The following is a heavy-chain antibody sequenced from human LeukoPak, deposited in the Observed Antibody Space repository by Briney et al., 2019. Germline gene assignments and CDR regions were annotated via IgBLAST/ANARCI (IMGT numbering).Heavy chain of an antibody. CDR2: INPNSGGT. V-gene: IGHV1-2*04. CDR1: GYTFTGYY. CDR3: AAMVRGGNWFDP. D-gene: IGHD3-10*01. Sequence: ASVKVSCKASGYTFTGYYMHWVRQAPGQGLEWRGWINPNSGGTNYAQKFQGWVTMTRDTSISTAYMELSRLRSDDTAVYYCAAMVRGGNWFDPWGQGTLVTVSS. J-gene: IGHJ5*02.